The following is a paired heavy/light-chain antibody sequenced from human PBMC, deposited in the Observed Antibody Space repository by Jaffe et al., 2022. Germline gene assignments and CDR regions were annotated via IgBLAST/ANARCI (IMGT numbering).Light chain of an antibody. Sequence: DIQMTQSPSTLSASVGDRVTITCRASQSISSWLAWYQQKPGKAPKLLIYKASSLESGVPSRFSGSGSGTEFTLTISSLQPDDFATYYCQQYNSYSPHTFGQGTKLEIK. J-gene: IGKJ2*01. CDR3: QQYNSYSPHT. V-gene: IGKV1-5*03. CDR1: QSISSW. CDR2: KAS.
Heavy chain of an antibody. CDR1: GGTFSSYA. V-gene: IGHV1-69*05. Sequence: QVQLVQSGAEVKKPGSSVKVSCKASGGTFSSYAISWVRQAPGQGLEWMGGIIPIFGTANYAQKFQGRVTITTDESTSTAYMELSSLRSEDTAVYYCARVRAYSSGYSDAFDIWGQGTMVTVSS. CDR2: IIPIFGTA. J-gene: IGHJ3*02. D-gene: IGHD3-22*01. CDR3: ARVRAYSSGYSDAFDI.